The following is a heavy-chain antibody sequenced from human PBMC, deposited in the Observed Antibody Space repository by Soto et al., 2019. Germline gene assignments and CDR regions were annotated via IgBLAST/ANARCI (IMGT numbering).Heavy chain of an antibody. CDR1: GDSFSGYF. CDR3: ARGDDAMLSPNFDY. CDR2: ITEGGTT. D-gene: IGHD1-1*01. V-gene: IGHV4-34*01. Sequence: SETLSLTCAVHGDSFSGYFWTWIRQPPGKGLEWIAEITEGGTTNYSPSLKSRVSIAVDSSKRQFSLTLSSVTAADTAMYYCARGDDAMLSPNFDYWSQGSLVTVSS. J-gene: IGHJ4*02.